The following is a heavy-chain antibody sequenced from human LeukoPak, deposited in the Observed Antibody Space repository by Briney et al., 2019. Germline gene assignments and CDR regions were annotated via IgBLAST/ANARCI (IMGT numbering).Heavy chain of an antibody. Sequence: SETLSLTCTVSGGSISSSSYYWGWIRQPPGKGLEWIGSIYYSGGTYYNPSLKSRVTISVDTSKNQFSLKLSSVTAADTAVYYCAKNGQSGFSFDPWGQGTLVTVSS. CDR3: AKNGQSGFSFDP. J-gene: IGHJ5*02. V-gene: IGHV4-39*07. CDR2: IYYSGGT. CDR1: GGSISSSSYY. D-gene: IGHD2-8*01.